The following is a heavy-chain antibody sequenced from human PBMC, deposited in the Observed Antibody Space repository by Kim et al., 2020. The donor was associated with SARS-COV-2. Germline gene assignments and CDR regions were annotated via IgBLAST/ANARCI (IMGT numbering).Heavy chain of an antibody. CDR1: GVPINSGGFY. J-gene: IGHJ4*01. Sequence: SETLSLTCTVSGVPINSGGFYWSWIRQHPGKGLEWIGYVYHSGSTQYNTSLRSRLTISVDTSKRQFSLKLNSVTAADTAVYYCVGFHRYQLPTDYDYWG. CDR2: VYHSGST. CDR3: VGFHRYQLPTDYDY. V-gene: IGHV4-31*03. D-gene: IGHD2-2*01.